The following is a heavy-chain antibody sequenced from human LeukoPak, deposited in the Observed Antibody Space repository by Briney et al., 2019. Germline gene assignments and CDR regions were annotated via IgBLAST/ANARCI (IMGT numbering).Heavy chain of an antibody. CDR1: GFTFNSYA. V-gene: IGHV3-23*01. D-gene: IGHD3-10*01. J-gene: IGHJ4*02. Sequence: PGGSLRLSCAASGFTFNSYAMTWVRQAPGKGLEWVSTISGSGGSTYYADSVKGRFTISRDNSKNILYLQMNSLRAEDTAVYYCAKGGSGSYLYYFDYWGQGTLVTVSS. CDR3: AKGGSGSYLYYFDY. CDR2: ISGSGGST.